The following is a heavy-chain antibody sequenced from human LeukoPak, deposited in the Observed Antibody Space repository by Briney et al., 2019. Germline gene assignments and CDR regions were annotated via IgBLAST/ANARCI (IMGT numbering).Heavy chain of an antibody. CDR2: ISSSSSYI. CDR1: GFTFSSYS. CDR3: AKALPPYGGLHGMDV. Sequence: PGGSLRLSCAASGFTFSSYSMNWVRQAPGKGLEWVSSISSSSSYIYYADSVKGRFTISRDNAKNSLYLQMNSLRAEDTALYYCAKALPPYGGLHGMDVWGQGTTVTVSS. D-gene: IGHD4-23*01. V-gene: IGHV3-21*04. J-gene: IGHJ6*02.